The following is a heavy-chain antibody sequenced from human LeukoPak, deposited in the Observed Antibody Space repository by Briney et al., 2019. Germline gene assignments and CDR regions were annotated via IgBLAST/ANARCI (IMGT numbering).Heavy chain of an antibody. CDR3: ARVLSGRGSLYDYYYYMDV. J-gene: IGHJ6*03. D-gene: IGHD3-10*01. V-gene: IGHV3-53*01. CDR1: GFTVSSNY. CDR2: TYSNGRT. Sequence: PGRSLRLSCAASGFTVSSNYMSWVRQAPGKGLKWVSVTYSNGRTYYADSVKGRFTISRDISKSTLYLQMNSLRAEDTAVYYCARVLSGRGSLYDYYYYMDVWGKGTTVTISS.